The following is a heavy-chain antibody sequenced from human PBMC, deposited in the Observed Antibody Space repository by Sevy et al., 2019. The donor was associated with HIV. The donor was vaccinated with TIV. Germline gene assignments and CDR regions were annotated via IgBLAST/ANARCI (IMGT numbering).Heavy chain of an antibody. CDR2: VSYDGSTK. J-gene: IGHJ3*01. CDR1: GVTFSNYG. V-gene: IGHV3-30*18. D-gene: IGHD1-26*01. CDR3: AKGSTATDSAFDL. Sequence: GGALRLSCAASGVTFSNYGMHWVRQAPVKGREWLAVVSYDGSTKYYADFVKGRFTISRDNSKNTVYLQMNTLRTEDTAVFYCAKGSTATDSAFDLWGQGKMVTVSS.